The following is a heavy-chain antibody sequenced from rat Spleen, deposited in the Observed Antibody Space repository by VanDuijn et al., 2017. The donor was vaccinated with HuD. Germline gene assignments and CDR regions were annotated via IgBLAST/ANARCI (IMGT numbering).Heavy chain of an antibody. Sequence: EVQLVESDGGLVQPGRSLKLSCAASGFTFTDYYMAWVRQAPKKGLEWVATISYDGSSTYYRDSVKGRFTISRDNAKNTQYLQMDSLRSEDTATYYCARHKTGSLDYWGQGVMVTVSS. CDR1: GFTFTDYY. CDR3: ARHKTGSLDY. D-gene: IGHD5-1*01. V-gene: IGHV5-7*01. CDR2: ISYDGSST. J-gene: IGHJ2*01.